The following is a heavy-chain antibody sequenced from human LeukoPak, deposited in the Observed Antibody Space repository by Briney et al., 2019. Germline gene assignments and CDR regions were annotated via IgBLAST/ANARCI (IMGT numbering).Heavy chain of an antibody. V-gene: IGHV1-69*06. CDR2: IIPIFDTP. J-gene: IGHJ4*02. Sequence: SVKVSCKVSGGIFGSYAINWVRQAPGQGLEWLGRIIPIFDTPNYAQTFQGRVTISADKSTRTVYMELTSLRSEDTALYYCVKGSRLREAGSYRFWGQGTLVTVSS. CDR1: GGIFGSYA. CDR3: VKGSRLREAGSYRF. D-gene: IGHD3-16*02.